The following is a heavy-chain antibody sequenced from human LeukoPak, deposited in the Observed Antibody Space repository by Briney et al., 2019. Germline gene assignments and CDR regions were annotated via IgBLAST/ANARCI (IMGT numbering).Heavy chain of an antibody. CDR3: ARIPYDFWSGYYSYYFDY. J-gene: IGHJ4*02. CDR2: IYHSGST. V-gene: IGHV4-38-2*01. CDR1: GYSIRSGYY. Sequence: SETLSLTCAVSGYSIRSGYYWGWIRQPPGKGLEWIGSIYHSGSTYYNPSLKSRVTISVDTSKNQFSLKLSSVTAADTAVYYCARIPYDFWSGYYSYYFDYWGQGTLVTVSS. D-gene: IGHD3-3*01.